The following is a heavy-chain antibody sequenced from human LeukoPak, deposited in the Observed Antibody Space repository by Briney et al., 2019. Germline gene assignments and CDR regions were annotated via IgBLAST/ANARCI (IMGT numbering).Heavy chain of an antibody. CDR2: FDPEDGET. D-gene: IGHD3-10*01. J-gene: IGHJ4*02. CDR1: GYTLTELS. CDR3: ATDGLGFGELSY. Sequence: ASVKVSCKVSGYTLTELSMHWVRQAPGKGLEWMGGFDPEDGETIYAQKFQGRVTMTEDTSTDTAYMGLSSLRSEDTAVYYCATDGLGFGELSYWGQGTLVTVSS. V-gene: IGHV1-24*01.